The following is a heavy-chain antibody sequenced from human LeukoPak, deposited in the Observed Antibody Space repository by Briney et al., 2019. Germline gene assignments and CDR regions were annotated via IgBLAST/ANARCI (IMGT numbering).Heavy chain of an antibody. D-gene: IGHD3-16*02. CDR2: IYSGGST. CDR3: AKAFLGLRLGELSACDY. Sequence: GGSLRLSCAASGFTVSSNYMSWDRQAPGKGVEWVSVIYSGGSTYYAASVKCRFTISRDNSKNTLYLQMNSLRAEDTAVYYCAKAFLGLRLGELSACDYWGQGTLVTVSS. V-gene: IGHV3-53*01. J-gene: IGHJ4*02. CDR1: GFTVSSNY.